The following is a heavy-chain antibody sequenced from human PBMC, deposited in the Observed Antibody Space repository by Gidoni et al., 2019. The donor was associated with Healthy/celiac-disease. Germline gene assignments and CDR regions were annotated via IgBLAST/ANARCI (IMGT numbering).Heavy chain of an antibody. V-gene: IGHV3-23*01. CDR1: GFTFSSYA. J-gene: IGHJ4*02. CDR2: ISGSGGST. CDR3: AKGISGGVLHFDY. D-gene: IGHD3-16*01. Sequence: EVQLLESGGGLVQPGGSLRLSCAASGFTFSSYAMSWVRQAPGKGLEWVSAISGSGGSTYYADSVKGRFTISRDNAKNTLYLQMNSLRAEDTAVYYCAKGISGGVLHFDYWGQGTLVTVSS.